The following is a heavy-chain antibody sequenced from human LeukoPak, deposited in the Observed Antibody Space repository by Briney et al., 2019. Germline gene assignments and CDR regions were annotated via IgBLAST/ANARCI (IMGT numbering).Heavy chain of an antibody. CDR1: GFTFSSYA. CDR2: ISGSGGST. J-gene: IGHJ4*02. D-gene: IGHD3-3*01. Sequence: GGSLRLSCAASGFTFSSYAMSWVRQAPGKGLEWVSAISGSGGSTYYADSVKGRFTISRDNSKNTLYLQMNSLRAENTAVYYCAKGVIFWSGTYYFDYWGQGTLVTVSS. V-gene: IGHV3-23*01. CDR3: AKGVIFWSGTYYFDY.